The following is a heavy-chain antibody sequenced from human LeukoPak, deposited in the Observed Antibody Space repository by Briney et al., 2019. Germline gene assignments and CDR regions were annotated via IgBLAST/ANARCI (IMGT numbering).Heavy chain of an antibody. D-gene: IGHD5-24*01. CDR3: APRRERWLRDAFDI. Sequence: SGPTLLKPTQTLTLTCTFSGFSLSTSGVGVGWIRQPPGKALEWLALIYWDDDKRYSPSLKSRLTITKDPYKNQVVLTMTNMAPVDTATYYCAPRRERWLRDAFDIWGQGTMVTVSS. CDR1: GFSLSTSGVG. J-gene: IGHJ3*02. V-gene: IGHV2-5*02. CDR2: IYWDDDK.